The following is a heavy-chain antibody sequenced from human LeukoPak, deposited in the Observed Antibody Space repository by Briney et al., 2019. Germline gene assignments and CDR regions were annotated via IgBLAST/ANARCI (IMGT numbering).Heavy chain of an antibody. J-gene: IGHJ4*02. D-gene: IGHD2-15*01. CDR3: TRSSWNCSSGSCYTNMNFDH. CDR1: GYTFDGYY. V-gene: IGHV1-2*02. Sequence: ASVKVSCKASGYTFDGYYIHWVRRAPGQGLEWLGWINPDKGDTKTAQKFRDRVIMTTDKSLATAYMEVINLRSDDTAVYFCTRSSWNCSSGSCYTNMNFDHWGQGSLVTVSS. CDR2: INPDKGDT.